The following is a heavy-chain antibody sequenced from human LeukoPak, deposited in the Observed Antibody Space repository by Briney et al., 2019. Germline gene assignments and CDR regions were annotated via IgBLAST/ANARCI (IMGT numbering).Heavy chain of an antibody. CDR3: ARDLSNRDYDSSDYYSGLAD. V-gene: IGHV1-46*01. CDR2: INPSGGST. J-gene: IGHJ4*02. D-gene: IGHD3-22*01. Sequence: ASVKVSCKASGYTFTSYYMHWVRQAPGQGPEWMGIINPSGGSTSYAQKFQGRVTMPRDMSTSTVYMGLSSLRSEDTAVYYCARDLSNRDYDSSDYYSGLADWGQGTLVTVSS. CDR1: GYTFTSYY.